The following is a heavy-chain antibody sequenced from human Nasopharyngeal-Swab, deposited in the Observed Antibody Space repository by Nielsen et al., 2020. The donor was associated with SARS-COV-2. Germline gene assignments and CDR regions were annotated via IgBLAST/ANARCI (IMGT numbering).Heavy chain of an antibody. CDR1: GFTFSSYS. Sequence: GGSLRLSCAASGFTFSSYSMNWGRQAPGKGLEWVSSISSSSSYLYYADSVKGPFTISSDNAKNSLYLQKNSLRAEDTAVYYCARDVGIAPFQHWGQGTLVTVSS. J-gene: IGHJ1*01. CDR3: ARDVGIAPFQH. D-gene: IGHD6-13*01. CDR2: ISSSSSYL. V-gene: IGHV3-21*01.